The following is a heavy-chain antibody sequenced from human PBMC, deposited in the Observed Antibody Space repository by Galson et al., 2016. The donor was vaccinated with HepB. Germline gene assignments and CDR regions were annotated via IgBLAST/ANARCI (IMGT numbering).Heavy chain of an antibody. J-gene: IGHJ6*04. V-gene: IGHV3-30*03. CDR1: GFTFSSYS. CDR3: SRDDRHYYFGLDV. Sequence: SLRLSCAASGFTFSSYSMNWVRQAPGKGLEWVTVVSYDGHNKYYADSVKGRFTISRDNSRNTLFLQMDSLRPEDTAIYYCSRDDRHYYFGLDVWGKGTTVTVSS. CDR2: VSYDGHNK. D-gene: IGHD1-14*01.